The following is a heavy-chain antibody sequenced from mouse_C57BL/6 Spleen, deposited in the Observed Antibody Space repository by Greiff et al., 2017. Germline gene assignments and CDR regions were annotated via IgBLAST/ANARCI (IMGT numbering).Heavy chain of an antibody. Sequence: VQLQQSGAELVMPGASVTLCCRAWGYTCTDYEMHWVKQTPVHGLEWIGAIEPETGGTAYNQKFKGKAILTADKSSSTAYMALRSLTSEDSAVYYCSSVHNYELDFYLELWCTGPPAIVSS. CDR1: GYTCTDYE. CDR2: IEPETGGT. D-gene: IGHD1-1*01. CDR3: SSVHNYELDFYLEL. V-gene: IGHV1-15*01. J-gene: IGHJ1*03.